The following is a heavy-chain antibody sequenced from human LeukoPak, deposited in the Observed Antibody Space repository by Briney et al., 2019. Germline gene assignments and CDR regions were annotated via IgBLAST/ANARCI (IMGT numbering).Heavy chain of an antibody. CDR3: AKDPRYYDSSGSEGY. V-gene: IGHV3-23*01. J-gene: IGHJ4*02. D-gene: IGHD3-22*01. CDR1: GFIVSNNY. Sequence: GGSLRLSCAASGFIVSNNYMSWVRQAPGKGLEWVSAISGSGGSTYYADSVKGRFTISRDNSKNTLYLQMNSLRAEDTAVYYCAKDPRYYDSSGSEGYWGQGTLVTVSS. CDR2: ISGSGGST.